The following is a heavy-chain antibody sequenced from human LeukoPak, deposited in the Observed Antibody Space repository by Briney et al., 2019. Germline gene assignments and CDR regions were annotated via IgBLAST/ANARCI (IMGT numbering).Heavy chain of an antibody. V-gene: IGHV3-23*01. Sequence: GGSLRLSCAASGFIFSSYAMSWVRQAPGKGLEWVSAISASAGTTYYADSVKGRFTISRDNAKNTLHLQMHSLRAEDTALYYCAKDPSPLYRSSTSCSPYGMDVWGKGTTVTVSS. D-gene: IGHD2-2*01. CDR1: GFIFSSYA. J-gene: IGHJ6*04. CDR3: AKDPSPLYRSSTSCSPYGMDV. CDR2: ISASAGTT.